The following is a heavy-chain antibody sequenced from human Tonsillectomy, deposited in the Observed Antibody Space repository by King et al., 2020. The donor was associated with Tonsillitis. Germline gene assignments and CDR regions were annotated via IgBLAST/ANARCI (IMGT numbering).Heavy chain of an antibody. Sequence: VQIQQWGAGLLKPSENLSLTCAVYGGSFSGYYWRWIRQPPGKGLEWVGEINHSGSTNYNPSLKSRVTISVDTSKNQFSLKLSSVAAADTAVYYCARGGGSYYGYFDYWGQGTLVTVSS. CDR3: ARGGGSYYGYFDY. V-gene: IGHV4-34*01. J-gene: IGHJ4*02. D-gene: IGHD1-26*01. CDR2: INHSGST. CDR1: GGSFSGYY.